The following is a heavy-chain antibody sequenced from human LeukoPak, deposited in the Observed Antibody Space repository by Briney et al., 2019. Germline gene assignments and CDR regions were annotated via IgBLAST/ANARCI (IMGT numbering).Heavy chain of an antibody. J-gene: IGHJ6*03. CDR3: ARDGSGLYLYYYMDV. D-gene: IGHD6-25*01. V-gene: IGHV3-7*01. CDR2: VKPDGSEQ. CDR1: GFTFRTYW. Sequence: GGSLRLSCEASGFTFRTYWMNWVRQAPGKGLEWVACVKPDGSEQYYADSLEGRFTISRDNAKNSVYLQLYSLTADDTAVYYCARDGSGLYLYYYMDVWGKGTTVTVSS.